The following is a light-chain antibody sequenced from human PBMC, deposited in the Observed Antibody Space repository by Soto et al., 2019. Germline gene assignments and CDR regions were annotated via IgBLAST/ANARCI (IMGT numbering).Light chain of an antibody. CDR1: SGHSSYA. J-gene: IGLJ3*02. CDR2: LNSDGSH. V-gene: IGLV4-69*01. CDR3: QTWGTGIA. Sequence: QLVLNQSPSASASLGASVKLTCTLSSGHSSYAIAWHQQQPEKGPRYLMKLNSDGSHSKGDGIPDRFSGSSSGAERYLTISSLQSEDEADYYCQTWGTGIAFGGGTKLTVL.